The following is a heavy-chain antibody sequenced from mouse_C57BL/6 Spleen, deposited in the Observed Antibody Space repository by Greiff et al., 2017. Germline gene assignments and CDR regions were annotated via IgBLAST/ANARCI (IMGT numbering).Heavy chain of an antibody. CDR2: IYPGDGDT. V-gene: IGHV1-80*01. J-gene: IGHJ2*01. CDR3: ARWGTTDDH. CDR1: GYAFSSYW. Sequence: VQLQQSGAELVKPGASVKISCKASGYAFSSYWINWVKQRPGKGLEWIGQIYPGDGDTNYNGKFKGKATLTADKSSSTAYMQLSSLTSEDSAVYFCARWGTTDDHWGQGTTLTVSS. D-gene: IGHD1-1*01.